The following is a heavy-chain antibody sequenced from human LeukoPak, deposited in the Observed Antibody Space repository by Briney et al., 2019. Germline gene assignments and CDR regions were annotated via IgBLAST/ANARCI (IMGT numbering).Heavy chain of an antibody. V-gene: IGHV3-74*01. CDR2: INGDVSST. Sequence: GGSLRLSCAASEFTFSSYWMHWVRQAPGKGLVWVSRINGDVSSTSYAGSVKGRFTISRDNAKNTLYLQMNSLRAEDTAVYYCARDISPYWYFDLWGRGTLVTVSS. D-gene: IGHD3-16*02. CDR1: EFTFSSYW. J-gene: IGHJ2*01. CDR3: ARDISPYWYFDL.